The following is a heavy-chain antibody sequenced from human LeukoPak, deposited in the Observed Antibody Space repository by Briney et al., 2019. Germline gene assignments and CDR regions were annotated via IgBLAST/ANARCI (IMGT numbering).Heavy chain of an antibody. V-gene: IGHV7-4-1*02. CDR2: INTNTGDP. CDR1: GYTFTSYA. CDR3: ARSRGPYGDSQFDP. D-gene: IGHD4-17*01. J-gene: IGHJ5*02. Sequence: ASVKVSCKASGYTFTSYAMNWVRQAPGQGLEWMGWINTNTGDPTYAQGFTGRFVFSLDTSVSTAYLQISSLKAEDTAVYYCARSRGPYGDSQFDPWGQGTLVTVSS.